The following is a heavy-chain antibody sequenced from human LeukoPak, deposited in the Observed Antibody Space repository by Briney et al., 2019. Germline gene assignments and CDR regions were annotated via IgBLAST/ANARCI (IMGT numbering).Heavy chain of an antibody. CDR3: ARMYYYDSSGTFDY. J-gene: IGHJ4*02. V-gene: IGHV4-39*07. CDR2: ICYSGGT. Sequence: PSETLSLTCTVSGGSISSSSYYWGWIRQPPGKGLEWIGSICYSGGTNYNPSLKSRVTMSVDTSKNQFSLKLSSVTAADTAVYYCARMYYYDSSGTFDYWGQGTLVTVSS. CDR1: GGSISSSSYY. D-gene: IGHD3-22*01.